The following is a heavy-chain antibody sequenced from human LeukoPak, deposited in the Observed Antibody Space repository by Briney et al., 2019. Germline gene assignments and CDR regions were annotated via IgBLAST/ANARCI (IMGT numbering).Heavy chain of an antibody. CDR2: INPNSGGT. CDR3: ARDLPRYCSGGSCYLSD. D-gene: IGHD2-15*01. J-gene: IGHJ4*02. Sequence: GASVKVSCKASGYTFTGYYMHWVRQAPGQGLEWMGRINPNSGGTNYAQEFQGRVTMTRDTSISTAYMELSRLRSDDTAVYYCARDLPRYCSGGSCYLSDWGQGTLVTVSA. CDR1: GYTFTGYY. V-gene: IGHV1-2*06.